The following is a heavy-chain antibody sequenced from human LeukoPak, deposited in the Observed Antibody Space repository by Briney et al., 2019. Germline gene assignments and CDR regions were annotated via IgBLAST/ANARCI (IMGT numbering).Heavy chain of an antibody. J-gene: IGHJ4*02. CDR1: GFTFSDYS. D-gene: IGHD1-26*01. CDR2: ISSSSSYI. CDR3: ARDRVLLYYFDY. Sequence: GGSLRLSCAASGFTFSDYSMNWVRQAPGKGLEWVSSISSSSSYIYYADSVKGRFTISRDNAKNSLYLQMNSLRAEDTAVYYCARDRVLLYYFDYWGQGTLVTVSS. V-gene: IGHV3-21*01.